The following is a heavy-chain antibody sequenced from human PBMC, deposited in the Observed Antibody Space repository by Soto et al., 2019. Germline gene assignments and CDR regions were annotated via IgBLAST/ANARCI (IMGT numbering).Heavy chain of an antibody. D-gene: IGHD3-10*01. CDR3: ARDYYYGSGNYYRADYYHYGMDV. CDR1: EFTVTSYY. V-gene: IGHV3-53*01. Sequence: GGSLRLSCAASEFTVTSYYMSWVRQAPGKGLEWVSLIYTGGNTNYADSVKGRFTISRDNSKNTLYLQMNSLRAEDTAVYYCARDYYYGSGNYYRADYYHYGMDVWGQGTTVTVSS. CDR2: IYTGGNT. J-gene: IGHJ6*02.